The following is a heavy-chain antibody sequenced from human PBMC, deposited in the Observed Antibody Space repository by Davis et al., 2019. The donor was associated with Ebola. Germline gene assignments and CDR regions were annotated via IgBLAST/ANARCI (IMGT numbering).Heavy chain of an antibody. Sequence: GSLRLSCAASGFTFSDYYMSWIRQPPGKGLEWIGSIYYSGSTYYNPSLKSRVAISVGTSKNQFSLKLTSVTAADTAVYYCAREYSRTYFDYWGQGTLVTVSS. CDR2: IYYSGST. CDR1: GFTFSDYY. D-gene: IGHD6-13*01. CDR3: AREYSRTYFDY. V-gene: IGHV4-38-2*02. J-gene: IGHJ4*02.